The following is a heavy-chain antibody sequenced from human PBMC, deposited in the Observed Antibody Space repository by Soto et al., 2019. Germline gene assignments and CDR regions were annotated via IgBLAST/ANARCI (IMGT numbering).Heavy chain of an antibody. CDR1: GFTFSGFG. CDR3: AFGNLSYYFDY. D-gene: IGHD3-16*01. CDR2: IWYDGSDK. V-gene: IGHV3-33*01. J-gene: IGHJ4*02. Sequence: LRLSCAASGFTFSGFGMHWVRQAPGKGLEWVAIIWYDGSDKYYADSVRGRFTISRDNSKNTLSLQMNSLRAEDTAVYHCAFGNLSYYFDYWGQGTPVTVSS.